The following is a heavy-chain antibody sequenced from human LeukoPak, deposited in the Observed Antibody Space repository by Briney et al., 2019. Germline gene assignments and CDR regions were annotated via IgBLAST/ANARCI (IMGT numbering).Heavy chain of an antibody. CDR3: SRENGAFSPFGY. D-gene: IGHD2-8*01. CDR1: GGSITSTNW. J-gene: IGHJ4*02. V-gene: IGHV4-4*02. Sequence: PSGILSLTCGVSGGSITSTNWWRWVRQPPGQGLEWIGEVSLSGLTNYNPSLSSRVIMALDTSKNHLSQHLTSVTAADTAVYYCSRENGAFSPFGYWGQGYLVTVLS. CDR2: VSLSGLT.